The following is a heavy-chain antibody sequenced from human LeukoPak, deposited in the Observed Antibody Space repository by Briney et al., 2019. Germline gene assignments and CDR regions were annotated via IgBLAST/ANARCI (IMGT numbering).Heavy chain of an antibody. J-gene: IGHJ4*02. CDR3: ASNPYCSGGSCYSPAWFDY. V-gene: IGHV1-69*04. CDR2: IIPILGIA. D-gene: IGHD2-15*01. CDR1: GGTFSSYA. Sequence: SVKVSCKASGGTFSSYAISWVRQAPGQGLEWMGRIIPILGIANYAQKFQGRVTITADKSTSTANMELSSLRSEDTAVYYCASNPYCSGGSCYSPAWFDYWGQGTLVTVSS.